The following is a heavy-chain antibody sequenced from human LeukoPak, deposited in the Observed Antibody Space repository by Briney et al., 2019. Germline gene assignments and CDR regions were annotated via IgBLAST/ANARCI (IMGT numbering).Heavy chain of an antibody. CDR2: INHSGST. Sequence: PSETLSLTSAVYGGSFSGYYWRWIRPPPGKGLEWIGEINHSGSTNYNPSLKSRVTISVNTSKNQFSLKLSSVTAADTAVYYCARGKFRAAVHHNWFDPWGQGTLVTVSS. CDR1: GGSFSGYY. J-gene: IGHJ5*02. D-gene: IGHD6-13*01. V-gene: IGHV4-34*01. CDR3: ARGKFRAAVHHNWFDP.